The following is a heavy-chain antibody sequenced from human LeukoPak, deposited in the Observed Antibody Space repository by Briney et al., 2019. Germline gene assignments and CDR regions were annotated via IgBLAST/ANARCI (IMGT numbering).Heavy chain of an antibody. CDR1: GFTFSSYG. V-gene: IGHV3-33*01. CDR2: IWYDGSKK. CDR3: ARDVGHYASGTSYFDY. Sequence: GGSLRLSCAASGFTFSSYGMFWVRQAPGKGLEWVALIWYDGSKKYYADSVKGRFTISRDDSKNTLYLQMSSLRVEDTAVYYCARDVGHYASGTSYFDYWGRGTQVTVSS. J-gene: IGHJ4*02. D-gene: IGHD3-10*01.